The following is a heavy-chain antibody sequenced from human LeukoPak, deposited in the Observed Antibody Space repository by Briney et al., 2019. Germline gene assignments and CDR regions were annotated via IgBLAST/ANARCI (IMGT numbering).Heavy chain of an antibody. CDR1: GVTFSSYA. V-gene: IGHV1-69*13. CDR3: ARDRVTGATTSDAFDI. D-gene: IGHD1-26*01. J-gene: IGHJ3*02. Sequence: SVKLSCTASGVTFSSYAISWVRQAPGQGLEWMGGIIPIFGTANYAQTFQGRVTITADESTSTAYMELSSLRSEDTAVYYCARDRVTGATTSDAFDIWGQGTMVTVSS. CDR2: IIPIFGTA.